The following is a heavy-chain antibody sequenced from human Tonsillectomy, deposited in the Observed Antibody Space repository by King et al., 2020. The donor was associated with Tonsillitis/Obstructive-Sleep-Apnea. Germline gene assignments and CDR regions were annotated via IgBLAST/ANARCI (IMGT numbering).Heavy chain of an antibody. Sequence: VQLQQWGAGLLKPSETLSLSCAVYGGSFSNDYWSWIRQPPGKGLEWIGEINHSGSNHYNPSLKSRVTISVDTSKNQFSLKLSSVTAADTAVYYCARGPYDFWSGYSRGYFDYWGQGTLVTVSS. J-gene: IGHJ4*02. CDR3: ARGPYDFWSGYSRGYFDY. V-gene: IGHV4-34*01. CDR2: INHSGSN. CDR1: GGSFSNDY. D-gene: IGHD3-3*01.